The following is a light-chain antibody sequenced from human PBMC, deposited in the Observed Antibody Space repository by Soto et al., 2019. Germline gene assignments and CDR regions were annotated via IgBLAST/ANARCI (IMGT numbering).Light chain of an antibody. Sequence: EIVMTQSPATLSVSPGERATLSCRASQSVSSNLAWYQQKPGQAPRLLIYGASTRATAIPARFSGSGSGTEFTLTISSLQSEDFAVYYCQQYNNWHPWTFGQGNKVEIK. CDR3: QQYNNWHPWT. V-gene: IGKV3-15*01. CDR1: QSVSSN. CDR2: GAS. J-gene: IGKJ1*01.